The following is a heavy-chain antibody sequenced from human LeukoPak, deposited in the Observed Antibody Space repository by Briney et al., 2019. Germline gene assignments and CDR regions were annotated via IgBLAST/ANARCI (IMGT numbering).Heavy chain of an antibody. D-gene: IGHD2-21*02. CDR1: GGSISSSSYY. Sequence: SETLSLTCTVSGGSISSSSYYWGWIRQPPGKGLEWIGSIYYSGSTYYNPSLKSRVTISVDTSKNQFSLKLSSVTAADTAVYYCARAPGGVVTATFDYWGRGTLVTVSS. CDR2: IYYSGST. CDR3: ARAPGGVVTATFDY. J-gene: IGHJ4*02. V-gene: IGHV4-39*07.